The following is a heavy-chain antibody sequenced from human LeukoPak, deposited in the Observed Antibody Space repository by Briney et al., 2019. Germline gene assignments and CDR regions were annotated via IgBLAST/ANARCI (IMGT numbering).Heavy chain of an antibody. V-gene: IGHV1-8*03. CDR1: GYTFSNYD. Sequence: ASVKVSCKASGYTFSNYDIDWVRQATGQGLEWMGWMNPNSGNTGYAQKFQGRVTITRNTSINTAYMELSSLRSEDTAVYYCARENSNSDAFDIWGQGTMVTVSS. J-gene: IGHJ3*02. CDR3: ARENSNSDAFDI. CDR2: MNPNSGNT. D-gene: IGHD6-13*01.